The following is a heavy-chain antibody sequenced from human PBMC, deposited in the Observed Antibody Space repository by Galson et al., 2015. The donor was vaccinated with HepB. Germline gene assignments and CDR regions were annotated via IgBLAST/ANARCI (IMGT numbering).Heavy chain of an antibody. J-gene: IGHJ5*02. CDR3: ARHFGAALSNNWFDP. D-gene: IGHD4/OR15-4a*01. CDR2: MTRDGSHI. Sequence: SLRLSCAASGFMFGDYSMHWVRQAPGKGLEWVAFMTRDGSHIYYLDSVKGRFTISRDNSKNTLYLELSSLRPEDTAFCYCARHFGAALSNNWFDPWGQGTLVTVSS. V-gene: IGHV3-30-3*01. CDR1: GFMFGDYS.